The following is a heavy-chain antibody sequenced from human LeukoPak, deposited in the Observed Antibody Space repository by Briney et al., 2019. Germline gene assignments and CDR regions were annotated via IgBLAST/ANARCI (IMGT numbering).Heavy chain of an antibody. CDR3: AKYGGNSGMAFDI. Sequence: GGSLRLSCAASGFTFSAHWMSWVRQAPGKGLEWVTNINLDESAKRYVNSVKGRFTISRDNAKNSLYLQMNSLRAEDTAVYYCAKYGGNSGMAFDIWGQGTVVTVSS. J-gene: IGHJ3*02. V-gene: IGHV3-7*01. CDR1: GFTFSAHW. D-gene: IGHD4-23*01. CDR2: INLDESAK.